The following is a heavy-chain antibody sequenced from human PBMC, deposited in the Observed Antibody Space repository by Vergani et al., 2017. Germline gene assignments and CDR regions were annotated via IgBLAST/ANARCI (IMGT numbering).Heavy chain of an antibody. CDR2: ISAYNGNT. D-gene: IGHD5-12*01. J-gene: IGHJ6*02. CDR3: ATPRLRFSYYYYYGMDV. CDR1: GYTFTSYG. V-gene: IGHV1-18*01. Sequence: QVQLVQSVAEVKKPGASVKVSCKASGYTFTSYGISWVRQAPGQGLEWMGWISAYNGNTNYAQKLQGRVTMTTDTSTSTAYMELSSLRSEDTAVYYCATPRLRFSYYYYYGMDVWGQGTTVTVSS.